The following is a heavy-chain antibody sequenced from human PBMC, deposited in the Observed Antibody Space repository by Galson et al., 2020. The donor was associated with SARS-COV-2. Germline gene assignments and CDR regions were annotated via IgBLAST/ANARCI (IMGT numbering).Heavy chain of an antibody. CDR2: IYSGGST. CDR1: GFTVSSNY. CDR3: ARAYYGSGLLGMDV. Sequence: QLGESLKISCAASGFTVSSNYMSWVRQAPGKGLEWVSVIYSGGSTYYADSVKGRFTISRDNSKNTLYLQMNSLRAEDTAVYYCARAYYGSGLLGMDVWGQGTTVTVSS. V-gene: IGHV3-53*01. D-gene: IGHD3-10*01. J-gene: IGHJ6*02.